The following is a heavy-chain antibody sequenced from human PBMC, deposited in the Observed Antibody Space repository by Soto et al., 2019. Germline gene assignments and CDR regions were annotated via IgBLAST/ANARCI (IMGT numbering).Heavy chain of an antibody. CDR1: GYTFTDYW. CDR3: ARLEGVAAESYYYGMDV. CDR2: IYPGDSDT. Sequence: ESLKISCKGSGYTFTDYWIGWVRQLPGKGLEWMGIIYPGDSDTRYSPSFQGHVTITVDKSTSTAYLQWNTLKASDTAMYYCARLEGVAAESYYYGMDVWGQGTTVTVSS. J-gene: IGHJ6*02. D-gene: IGHD6-19*01. V-gene: IGHV5-51*01.